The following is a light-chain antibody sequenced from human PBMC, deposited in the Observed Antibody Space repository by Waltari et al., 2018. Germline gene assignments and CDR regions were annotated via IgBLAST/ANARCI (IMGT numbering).Light chain of an antibody. J-gene: IGKJ4*01. CDR2: GPS. V-gene: IGKV3-20*01. Sequence: EIVLTQSPGTLSLSPGERATLSCRASQSVSNNYLAWYQQKPGHAPRLLIYGPSSRATGIPDSFSGSGSGTDFTLTISRLEPEDFAVYYCQQYASSPLNFGGGTKVEIK. CDR1: QSVSNNY. CDR3: QQYASSPLN.